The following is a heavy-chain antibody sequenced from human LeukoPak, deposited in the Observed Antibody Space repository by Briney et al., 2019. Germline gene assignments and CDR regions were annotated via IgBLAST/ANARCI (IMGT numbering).Heavy chain of an antibody. Sequence: GSPRLLCCASGFTFSSCCKHWGSQAPGKGGEGVAVISYDGSNKYYADSVKGRFTISRDNSKNTLYLQMNSLRAEDTAVYYCAKVKRWLAHYFDYWGQGTLVTVSS. CDR3: AKVKRWLAHYFDY. D-gene: IGHD6-19*01. CDR1: GFTFSSCC. V-gene: IGHV3-30*18. CDR2: ISYDGSNK. J-gene: IGHJ4*02.